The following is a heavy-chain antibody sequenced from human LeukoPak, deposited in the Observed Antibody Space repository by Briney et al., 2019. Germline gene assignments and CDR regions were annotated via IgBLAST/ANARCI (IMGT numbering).Heavy chain of an antibody. CDR3: ARSTTVTINFDY. CDR2: IYSGGST. D-gene: IGHD4-17*01. CDR1: GFTVSSNY. J-gene: IGHJ4*02. V-gene: IGHV3-53*01. Sequence: GGSLRLSCAASGFTVSSNYMSWVRQAPGKGLEWVSVIYSGGSTYYADSVKGRFTISRDNSKNTLYLQMNSLRAVDTAVYYCARSTTVTINFDYWGQGTLVTVSS.